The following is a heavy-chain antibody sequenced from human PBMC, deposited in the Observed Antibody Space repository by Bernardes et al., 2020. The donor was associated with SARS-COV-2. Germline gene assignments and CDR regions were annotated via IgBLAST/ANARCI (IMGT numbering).Heavy chain of an antibody. Sequence: VWSLIHSCAASGFTFRSYGMHWVRQAPGTGLEWVAVIWYDGSNQYYADSVKGRFTISRDNSKNTLYLQMNSLRAEDTAVYYCARETIFGVVIRPHYYYGMDVWGQGTTVTVSS. J-gene: IGHJ6*02. CDR3: ARETIFGVVIRPHYYYGMDV. CDR2: IWYDGSNQ. CDR1: GFTFRSYG. D-gene: IGHD3-3*01. V-gene: IGHV3-33*01.